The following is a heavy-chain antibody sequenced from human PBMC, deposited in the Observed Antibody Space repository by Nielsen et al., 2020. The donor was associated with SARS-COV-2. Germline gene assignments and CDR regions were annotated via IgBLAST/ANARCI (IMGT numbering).Heavy chain of an antibody. V-gene: IGHV4-39*07. J-gene: IGHJ5*02. CDR3: ARDLIVVVPAAMAFDP. Sequence: SETLSLTCTVSGDSISRTSYYWGWIRQPPGKGLEWIGSFYYSGSTNYNPSLKSRVTISVDTSKNQFSLKLSSVTAADTAVYYCARDLIVVVPAAMAFDPWGQGTLVTVSS. CDR1: GDSISRTSYY. D-gene: IGHD2-2*01. CDR2: FYYSGST.